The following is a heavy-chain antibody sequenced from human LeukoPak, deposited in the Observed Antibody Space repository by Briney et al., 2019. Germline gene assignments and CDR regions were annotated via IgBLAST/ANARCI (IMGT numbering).Heavy chain of an antibody. Sequence: VASVKVSCKASGGTFSSYAISWVRLAPGQGLEWMGGIIPIFGTANYAQKFQGRVTVTTDESTSTAYMELSSLRSEDTAVYYCARNRKDDYYYYYYMDVWGKGTTVTVSS. CDR1: GGTFSSYA. CDR3: ARNRKDDYYYYYYMDV. V-gene: IGHV1-69*05. J-gene: IGHJ6*03. CDR2: IIPIFGTA. D-gene: IGHD1-1*01.